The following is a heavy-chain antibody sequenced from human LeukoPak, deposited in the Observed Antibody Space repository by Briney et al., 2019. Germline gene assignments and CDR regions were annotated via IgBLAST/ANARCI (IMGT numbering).Heavy chain of an antibody. CDR1: GGSFSGYY. J-gene: IGHJ4*02. CDR3: ARGRPGIVGAPGRGSLTFDY. Sequence: SETLSLTCAVYGGSFSGYYWSWIRQPPGKGLEWIGEINHSGSTNYNPSLKSRVTISVDTSKNQFSLKLSSVTAADTAVYYCARGRPGIVGAPGRGSLTFDYWGQGTLVTVSS. D-gene: IGHD1-26*01. CDR2: INHSGST. V-gene: IGHV4-34*01.